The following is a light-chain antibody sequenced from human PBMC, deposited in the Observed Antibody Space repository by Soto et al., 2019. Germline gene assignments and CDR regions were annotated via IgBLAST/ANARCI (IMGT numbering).Light chain of an antibody. Sequence: EIQMTQSPSSVSASVGDRVTITCRASQGISTWLAWYQQKAGKAPNLLIYGASNLHSGVPSRFSGSGSGTNFTLTISSLLPDDFATYFCQQYKSYFRTFGQGTKVDIK. CDR2: GAS. CDR1: QGISTW. V-gene: IGKV1-12*01. CDR3: QQYKSYFRT. J-gene: IGKJ1*01.